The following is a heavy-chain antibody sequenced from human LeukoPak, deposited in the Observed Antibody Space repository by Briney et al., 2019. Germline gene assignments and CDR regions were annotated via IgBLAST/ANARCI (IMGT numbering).Heavy chain of an antibody. CDR2: ISSVGDTI. CDR1: GFTFGSCT. D-gene: IGHD5-12*01. CDR3: SIVATRGPVDC. V-gene: IGHV3-48*02. Sequence: GRSLRLSCAASGFTFGSCTMNWVRQAPGKGLEWVAFISSVGDTIFYADSVKGRFTISRDNAKNSLFMQMNSLRDEDTAVYYCSIVATRGPVDCWGQGTLVTVSS. J-gene: IGHJ4*02.